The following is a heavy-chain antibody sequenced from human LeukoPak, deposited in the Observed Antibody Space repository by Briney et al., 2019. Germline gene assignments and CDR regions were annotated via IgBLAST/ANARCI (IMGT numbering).Heavy chain of an antibody. CDR3: ARDDYGDSTFDP. D-gene: IGHD4-17*01. CDR1: GFTFSDYY. CDR2: ISSSSSYT. J-gene: IGHJ5*02. Sequence: PGGPLRLSCAASGFTFSDYYMSWIRQAPGKGLEWVSYISSSSSYTNYADSVKGRFTISRDNAKNSLYLQMNSLRAEDTAVYYCARDDYGDSTFDPWGQGTLVTVSS. V-gene: IGHV3-11*05.